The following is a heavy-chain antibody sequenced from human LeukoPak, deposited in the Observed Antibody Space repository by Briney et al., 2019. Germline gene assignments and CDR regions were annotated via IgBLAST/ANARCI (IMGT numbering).Heavy chain of an antibody. Sequence: PGGSLRLSCAASGFTFSSYSMNWVRQAPGKGLEWVSYISFSVNTKYYGDSVKGRFTISRDNAKNSLYLHMDSLRAEDTAVYYCARGAYSSGWAYFDHWGQGTLATVSS. CDR2: ISFSVNTK. D-gene: IGHD6-19*01. CDR1: GFTFSSYS. V-gene: IGHV3-48*04. J-gene: IGHJ4*02. CDR3: ARGAYSSGWAYFDH.